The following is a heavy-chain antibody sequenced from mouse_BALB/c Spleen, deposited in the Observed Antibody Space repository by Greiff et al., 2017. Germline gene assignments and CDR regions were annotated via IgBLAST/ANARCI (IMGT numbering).Heavy chain of an antibody. CDR2: ISTYSGNT. CDR3: ARPTSNVDNYAIDY. J-gene: IGHJ4*01. Sequence: VQLHQSGPELVRPGVSVKLSCKASGYTFTDYAMHWVKQSHAKSLEWIGVISTYSGNTNYNQKFKGKATMAGDKATSTAYMELASLTYEYSAIYSCARPTSNVDNYAIDYWGQGTSVTVSS. V-gene: IGHV1S137*01. CDR1: GYTFTDYA.